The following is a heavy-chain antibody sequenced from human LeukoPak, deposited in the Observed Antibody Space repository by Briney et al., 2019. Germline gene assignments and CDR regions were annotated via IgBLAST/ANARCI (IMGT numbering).Heavy chain of an antibody. V-gene: IGHV1-2*02. CDR1: RYSFTGYY. J-gene: IGHJ3*02. CDR3: ARDATGDAFDI. CDR2: INPNNGDT. Sequence: GASVKVSCKASRYSFTGYYMHWLRQAPGQGLEWMGWINPNNGDTNYAQKFQGRITLTRDTSISTAYMDLTRLTYDDTALYYCARDATGDAFDIWGQGTMVTVSS.